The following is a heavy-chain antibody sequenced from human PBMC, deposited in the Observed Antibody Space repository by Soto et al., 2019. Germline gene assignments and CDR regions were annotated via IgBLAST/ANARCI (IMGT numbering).Heavy chain of an antibody. D-gene: IGHD3-10*02. J-gene: IGHJ4*02. V-gene: IGHV1-18*01. CDR3: ARQEGHIEPMIGEFDF. Sequence: QVQLVQSGPEVKKPGASVMLSCKASGYTFTTYGVRWVRQAPGLGLEWMGWISAYNGNTNYAQKFHGRVTMTTDASPNTAYLELRSLRSDDTAVYYCARQEGHIEPMIGEFDFWGQGTLVTVSS. CDR2: ISAYNGNT. CDR1: GYTFTTYG.